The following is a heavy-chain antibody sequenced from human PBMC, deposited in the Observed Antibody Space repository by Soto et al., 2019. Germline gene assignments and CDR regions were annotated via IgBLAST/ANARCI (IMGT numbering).Heavy chain of an antibody. J-gene: IGHJ4*02. V-gene: IGHV3-15*07. D-gene: IGHD6-13*01. CDR3: TTSLHSHIAAAKRRGIDY. CDR2: IKSKTDGGTT. Sequence: GGSLRLSCAASGFTFSNAWMNWVRQAPGKGLEWVGRIKSKTDGGTTDYAAPVKGRFTISRDDSKNTLYLQMNSLKTEDTAVYYCTTSLHSHIAAAKRRGIDYWGQGTLVTVSS. CDR1: GFTFSNAW.